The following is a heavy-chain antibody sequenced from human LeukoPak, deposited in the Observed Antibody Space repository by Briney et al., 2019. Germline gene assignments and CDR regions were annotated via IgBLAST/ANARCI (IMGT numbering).Heavy chain of an antibody. CDR1: GGSISSGSYY. CDR3: ARQISSGFQPCDWFDS. D-gene: IGHD6-19*01. J-gene: IGHJ5*01. V-gene: IGHV4-39*01. Sequence: PSETLSLTCTVSGGSISSGSYYWAWIRQPPGKGPEWIGSISYSGSTYYNPSLKGRDTISVDTSKNQFSLKLSSVTATDTAVYYCARQISSGFQPCDWFDSWGQGTLVSVSS. CDR2: ISYSGST.